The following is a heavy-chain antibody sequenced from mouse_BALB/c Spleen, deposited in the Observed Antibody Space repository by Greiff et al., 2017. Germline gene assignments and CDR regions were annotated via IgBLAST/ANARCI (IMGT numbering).Heavy chain of an antibody. CDR2: ISSGSSTI. CDR1: GFTFSSFG. Sequence: EVQGVESGGGLVQPGGSRKLSCAASGFTFSSFGMHWVRQAPEKGLEWVAYISSGSSTIYYADTVKGRFTISRDNPKNTLFLQMTSLRSEDTAMYYCARRSDGYSYYAMDYWGQGTSVTVSS. J-gene: IGHJ4*01. CDR3: ARRSDGYSYYAMDY. V-gene: IGHV5-17*02. D-gene: IGHD2-3*01.